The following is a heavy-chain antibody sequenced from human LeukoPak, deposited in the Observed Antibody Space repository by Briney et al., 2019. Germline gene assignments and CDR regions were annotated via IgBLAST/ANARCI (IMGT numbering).Heavy chain of an antibody. Sequence: ASVKVSCKASGYTFTGYYMHWVQQAPGQGLEWMGWINPNSGGTNYAQKFQGRVTMTRDTSISTAYMELSRLRSDDTAVYYCAREHYSGSYYWGQGTLVTVSS. CDR2: INPNSGGT. CDR1: GYTFTGYY. V-gene: IGHV1-2*02. J-gene: IGHJ4*02. D-gene: IGHD1-26*01. CDR3: AREHYSGSYY.